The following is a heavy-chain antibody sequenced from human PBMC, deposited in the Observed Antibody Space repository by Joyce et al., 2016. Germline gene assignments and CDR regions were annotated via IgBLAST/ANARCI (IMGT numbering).Heavy chain of an antibody. D-gene: IGHD6-19*01. CDR3: ARMGAPAQWLVLHYNYYMDV. CDR1: GFTFSSFS. Sequence: EVQLLEPGGGLVKPGGSLRLSRGASGFTFSSFSMNGVRQASGKGLEWLSAISVDRTYRYHGNSSKARFTISRVYAENSLYLQMSSLRAEDAAVYFCARMGAPAQWLVLHYNYYMDVWGKGATVAISS. CDR2: ISVDRTYR. J-gene: IGHJ6*03. V-gene: IGHV3-21*01.